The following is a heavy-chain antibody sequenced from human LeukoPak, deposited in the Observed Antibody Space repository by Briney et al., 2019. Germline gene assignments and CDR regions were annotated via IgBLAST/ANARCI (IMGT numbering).Heavy chain of an antibody. D-gene: IGHD6-13*01. CDR1: GFTFSSYS. V-gene: IGHV3-21*01. J-gene: IGHJ5*02. Sequence: GGSLRLSCAASGFTFSSYSMNWVRQAPGKGLEWVSSISSSSSSYIYYADSVKGRFTISRDNAKNSLYLQMNSLRAEDTAVYYCAREHQHGIAAAGIMGFDPWGQGTLVTVSS. CDR2: ISSSSSSYI. CDR3: AREHQHGIAAAGIMGFDP.